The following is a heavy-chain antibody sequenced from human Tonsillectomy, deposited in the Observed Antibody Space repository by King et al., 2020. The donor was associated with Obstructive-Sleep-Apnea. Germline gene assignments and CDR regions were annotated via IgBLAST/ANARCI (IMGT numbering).Heavy chain of an antibody. CDR1: GYSFATYW. CDR2: IDPSDCQT. Sequence: VQLVESGAEVKKPGESLRISCQTSGYSFATYWITWVRQMPGEGLEWMGKIDPSDCQTKYSPSFQGHVTISVDKSITTAYLQWSSLDVSDTAMYYCARHLTYGGLHDWGQRTLVTVSS. V-gene: IGHV5-10-1*01. CDR3: ARHLTYGGLHD. D-gene: IGHD3-10*01. J-gene: IGHJ4*02.